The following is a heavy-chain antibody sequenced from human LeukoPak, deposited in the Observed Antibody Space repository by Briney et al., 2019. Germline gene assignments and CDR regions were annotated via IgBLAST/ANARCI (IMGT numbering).Heavy chain of an antibody. CDR2: IYHSGST. CDR3: ARHWETSSWYVDY. D-gene: IGHD6-13*01. V-gene: IGHV4-4*02. Sequence: SETLSLTCAVSGGSISSSNWWSWVRQPPGKGLEWIGEIYHSGSTNYNPSLKSRVTISVDTSKNQFSLKLSSVTAADTAVYYCARHWETSSWYVDYWGQGTLVTVSS. J-gene: IGHJ4*02. CDR1: GGSISSSNW.